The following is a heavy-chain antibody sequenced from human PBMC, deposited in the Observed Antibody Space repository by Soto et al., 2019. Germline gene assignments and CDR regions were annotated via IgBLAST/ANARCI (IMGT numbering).Heavy chain of an antibody. D-gene: IGHD2-15*01. CDR1: GGTFSSYT. CDR3: AREKGYCSGGSCYSSYGMDV. V-gene: IGHV1-69*08. Sequence: QVQLVQSVAEVKKPGSSVKVSCKSSGGTFSSYTISWVRQAPGQGLEWMGRIIPILGIANYAQKFQGRVTITADKSTSTAYMELSSLRSEDTAVYYCAREKGYCSGGSCYSSYGMDVWGQGTTVTFSS. J-gene: IGHJ6*02. CDR2: IIPILGIA.